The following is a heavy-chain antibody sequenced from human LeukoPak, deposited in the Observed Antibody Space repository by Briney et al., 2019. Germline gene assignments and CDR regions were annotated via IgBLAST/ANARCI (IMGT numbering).Heavy chain of an antibody. V-gene: IGHV4-59*01. J-gene: IGHJ2*01. D-gene: IGHD4-17*01. Sequence: SETLSLTCSASGVSISSDYWSWIRQPPGKGLEWIGYISYSGSTKSNPALKSRVTISGDRSKNQFSLKMTSVTAADTAVYYCAKSHPAVTTTDWYFDLWGRGTLVTVSS. CDR3: AKSHPAVTTTDWYFDL. CDR2: ISYSGST. CDR1: GVSISSDY.